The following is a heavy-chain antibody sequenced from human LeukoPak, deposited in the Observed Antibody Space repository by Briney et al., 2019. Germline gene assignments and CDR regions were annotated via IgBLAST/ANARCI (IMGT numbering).Heavy chain of an antibody. J-gene: IGHJ4*02. CDR2: IYHSGST. CDR3: ARGGNRDLGVDY. V-gene: IGHV4-30-2*01. D-gene: IGHD4-23*01. Sequence: SQTLSLTCAVSGGSISGGGYSWSWIRQPPGKGLEWIGYIYHSGSTYYNPSLKRRVTISVDRSKNQFSLKLSSVTAADTAVYYCARGGNRDLGVDYWGQGTLVTVSS. CDR1: GGSISGGGYS.